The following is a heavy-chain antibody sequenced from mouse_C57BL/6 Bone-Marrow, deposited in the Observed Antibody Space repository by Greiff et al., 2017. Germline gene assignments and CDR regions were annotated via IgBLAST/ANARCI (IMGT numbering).Heavy chain of an antibody. CDR3: AKGLYYYAMDY. CDR2: IYPRDGST. CDR1: GYTFTDHT. D-gene: IGHD2-2*01. Sequence: VQLQESDAELVKPGASVKISCKVSGYTFTDHTIHWMKQRPEQGLEWIGYIYPRDGSTKYDEKFKGKATLTADKSSSTAYMQLNSLTSEDSAVYFCAKGLYYYAMDYWGQGTSVTVSS. V-gene: IGHV1-78*01. J-gene: IGHJ4*01.